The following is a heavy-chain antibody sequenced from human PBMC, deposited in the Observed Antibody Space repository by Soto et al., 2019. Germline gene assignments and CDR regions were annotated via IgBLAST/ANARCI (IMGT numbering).Heavy chain of an antibody. Sequence: PPGKGLEWIGSIFYSGTTYYNPSLKSRVTISVDTSENQFSLKLSSVTAADTAVYYCACIFFFKQKTGYEFSSRVSVFLLNRSSDL. J-gene: IGHJ2*01. CDR3: ACIFFFKQKTGYEFSSRVSVFLLNRSSDL. D-gene: IGHD3-3*02. V-gene: IGHV4-39*01. CDR2: IFYSGTT.